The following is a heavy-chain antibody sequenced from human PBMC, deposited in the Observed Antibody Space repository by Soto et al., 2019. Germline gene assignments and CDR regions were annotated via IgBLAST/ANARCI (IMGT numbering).Heavy chain of an antibody. CDR2: ISYDGSNK. Sequence: GGSLRLSCAASGFTFSSYGMHWVRQAPGKGLEWVAVISYDGSNKYYADSVKGRFTISRDNSKNTLYLQMNSLRAEDTAVYYCAKSHQLLLDDYYGMDVWGQGTTVTVSS. CDR1: GFTFSSYG. CDR3: AKSHQLLLDDYYGMDV. J-gene: IGHJ6*02. V-gene: IGHV3-30*18. D-gene: IGHD2-2*01.